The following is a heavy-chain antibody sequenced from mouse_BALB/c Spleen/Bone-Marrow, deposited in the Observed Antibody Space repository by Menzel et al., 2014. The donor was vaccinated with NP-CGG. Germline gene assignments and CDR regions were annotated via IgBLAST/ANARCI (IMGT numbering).Heavy chain of an antibody. D-gene: IGHD6-2*01. CDR3: PGYKGSLWDLLYY. CDR2: ISSGGGSI. J-gene: IGHJ4*01. V-gene: IGHV5-9*03. CDR1: GFTFSTYT. Sequence: LQQSGGGLVKPGGSLKLSCAASGFTFSTYTMSWVRQTPEKRLEWVATISSGGGSIYYPDSVKGRFTISRDNAKNKPCHHISLLTFETTRLYHLPGYKGSLWDLLYYWG.